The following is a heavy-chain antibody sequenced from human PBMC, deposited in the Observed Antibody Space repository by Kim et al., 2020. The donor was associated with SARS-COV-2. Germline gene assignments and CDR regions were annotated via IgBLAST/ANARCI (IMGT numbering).Heavy chain of an antibody. Sequence: SETLSLTCTVSGGSISSGDYFWTWIRQHPGKGLEWIAYMFYSGNTYYNPSLKSRVTISVDTSKNQFSLRLSSVTAADTAVFYCARAYGGNRYWYFDLWGRGTLVTVS. J-gene: IGHJ2*01. V-gene: IGHV4-31*03. CDR2: MFYSGNT. CDR3: ARAYGGNRYWYFDL. CDR1: GGSISSGDYF. D-gene: IGHD2-15*01.